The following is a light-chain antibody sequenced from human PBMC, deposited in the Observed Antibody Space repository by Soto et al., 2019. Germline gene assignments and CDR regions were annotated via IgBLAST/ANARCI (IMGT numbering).Light chain of an antibody. Sequence: QSVLTQPRSVSGPPGQSVTISCTGTSSDVGGYNYVSWYQEHPGRAPKLMIYDVSVRPSGVPDRFPGSKSGNTASLTISGLLAEDEADYYCCSYAGTYSSFVFGSGTKGTVL. J-gene: IGLJ1*01. CDR3: CSYAGTYSSFV. V-gene: IGLV2-11*01. CDR2: DVS. CDR1: SSDVGGYNY.